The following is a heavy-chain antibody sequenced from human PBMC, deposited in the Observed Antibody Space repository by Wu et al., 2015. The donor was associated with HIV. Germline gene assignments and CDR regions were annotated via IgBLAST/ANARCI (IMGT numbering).Heavy chain of an antibody. Sequence: QDQLLQSGAEVKKSGSSVRVSCKATGGAVSSSAITWVRQAPGQGLEWVGRVIPMLNTTQYAREWQDRVTITADESTDTVYLELMSLRSDDTAVFYCASPLPPYCRGYNCLDAFDIWGQGTLVTVAS. CDR1: GGAVSSSA. CDR3: ASPLPPYCRGYNCLDAFDI. V-gene: IGHV1-69*13. J-gene: IGHJ3*02. D-gene: IGHD2-15*01. CDR2: VIPMLNTT.